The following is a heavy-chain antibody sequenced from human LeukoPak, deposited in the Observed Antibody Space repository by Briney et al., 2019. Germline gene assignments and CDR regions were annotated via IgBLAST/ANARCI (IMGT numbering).Heavy chain of an antibody. Sequence: PGGSLRLSCAASGFTFSSYAMHWVRQAPGEGLEWVAVISYDGSNKYYADSVKGRFTISRDNSKNTLYLQMNSLRAEDTAVYYCARGSSITMIVVVITDWYFDLWGRGTLVTVSS. CDR3: ARGSSITMIVVVITDWYFDL. CDR1: GFTFSSYA. CDR2: ISYDGSNK. D-gene: IGHD3-22*01. V-gene: IGHV3-30*01. J-gene: IGHJ2*01.